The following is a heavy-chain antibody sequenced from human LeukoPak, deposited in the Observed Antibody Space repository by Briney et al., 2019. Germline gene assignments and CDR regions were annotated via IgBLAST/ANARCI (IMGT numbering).Heavy chain of an antibody. D-gene: IGHD1-20*01. Sequence: PSGTLSLTCAVSGGSISSEIWWSWVRQPPGKGLEWIGEIYHSGTTTYNPSLRSRVIISVDKSKNQFSLKLSSVTAADTAVYYCARRITGVLAPFDYWAQGTLVTVSS. J-gene: IGHJ4*02. CDR1: GGSISSEIW. CDR3: ARRITGVLAPFDY. V-gene: IGHV4-4*02. CDR2: IYHSGTT.